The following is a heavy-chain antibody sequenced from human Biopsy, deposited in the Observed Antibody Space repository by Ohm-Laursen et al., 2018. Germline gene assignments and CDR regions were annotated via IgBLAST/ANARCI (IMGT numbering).Heavy chain of an antibody. J-gene: IGHJ6*02. D-gene: IGHD4-17*01. CDR1: GFTFDDYA. Sequence: SLRLSCAAFGFTFDDYAMHWVRQVPGKGLEWVSGISWNSDDIGYADSVKGRFTISRDNARNALHLQMNSLRTEDTALYYCAKDLGLNYSDRFLFYYGMDVWGPGTTVTVSS. CDR2: ISWNSDDI. V-gene: IGHV3-9*01. CDR3: AKDLGLNYSDRFLFYYGMDV.